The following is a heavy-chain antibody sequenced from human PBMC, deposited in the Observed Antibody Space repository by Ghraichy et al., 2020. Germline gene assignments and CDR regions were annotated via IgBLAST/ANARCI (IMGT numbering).Heavy chain of an antibody. V-gene: IGHV3-30*04. CDR1: GLTFSSYA. Sequence: GGSLRLSCAVSGLTFSSYAMHWVRQAPGKGLEWVAVISYDGSNKHYADSVKGRFTISRDNSKNTLFLQMNSLRTEDTAVYYCARDLIGGWNYYDSSDYREENYWGQGTLVTVSS. D-gene: IGHD3-22*01. J-gene: IGHJ4*02. CDR3: ARDLIGGWNYYDSSDYREENY. CDR2: ISYDGSNK.